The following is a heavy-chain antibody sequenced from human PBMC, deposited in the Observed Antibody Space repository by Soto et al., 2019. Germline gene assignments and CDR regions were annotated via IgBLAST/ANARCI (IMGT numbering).Heavy chain of an antibody. CDR2: LTGSGDST. Sequence: EVQLLESGGGLVQPGGSLRLSCAASGFTFSSFAMTWVRQAPGKGLEWVSSLTGSGDSTYYADSVKGRFTISRGNSRNTLYLQMNSLRADDTALYYCAKGTAVTTGDMAYWGQGTLVTVSS. D-gene: IGHD4-17*01. V-gene: IGHV3-23*01. CDR1: GFTFSSFA. CDR3: AKGTAVTTGDMAY. J-gene: IGHJ4*02.